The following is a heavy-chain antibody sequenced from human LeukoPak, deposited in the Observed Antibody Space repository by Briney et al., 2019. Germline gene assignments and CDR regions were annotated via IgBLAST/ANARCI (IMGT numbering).Heavy chain of an antibody. D-gene: IGHD3-16*02. J-gene: IGHJ4*02. V-gene: IGHV3-23*01. CDR1: GFTFSSYA. CDR2: ISGSGGST. CDR3: ARDTPYYNYVSGSYRPTPPDY. Sequence: GGSLRLSCAASGFTFSSYAMSWVRQAPGKGLEWVSAISGSGGSTYYADSVKGRFTISRDNSKNTLYLQMKSLRAEDAAVYYCARDTPYYNYVSGSYRPTPPDYWGQGTLVTVSS.